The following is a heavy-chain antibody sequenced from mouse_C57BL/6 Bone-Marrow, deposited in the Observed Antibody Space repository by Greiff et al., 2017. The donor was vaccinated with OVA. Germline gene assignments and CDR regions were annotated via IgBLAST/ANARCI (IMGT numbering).Heavy chain of an antibody. CDR1: GYTFTSYW. Sequence: VQLQQPGTELVKPGASVKLSCKASGYTFTSYWMHWVKQRPGQGLEWIGNINPSNGGTNYNEKFKSKATLTVDKSSSTAYMQLSSLTSEDSAVYYCAREGFITTVVDWFAYWGQGTLVTVSA. CDR2: INPSNGGT. D-gene: IGHD1-1*01. J-gene: IGHJ3*01. V-gene: IGHV1-53*01. CDR3: AREGFITTVVDWFAY.